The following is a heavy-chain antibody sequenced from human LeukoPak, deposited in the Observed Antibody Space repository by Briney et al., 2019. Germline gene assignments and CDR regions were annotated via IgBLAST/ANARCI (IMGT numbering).Heavy chain of an antibody. J-gene: IGHJ5*02. D-gene: IGHD1-1*01. CDR3: ARDAGGTTQREGWFDP. CDR2: INSDSIWI. Sequence: GGSLRPSCAASGFSFSTYSMNWIRQAPGKGLEWVSSINSDSIWIYYADSVRGRFTISRDNARNSLYLQMNSLRVEDTAIYYCARDAGGTTQREGWFDPWGQGTLVTVSS. CDR1: GFSFSTYS. V-gene: IGHV3-21*01.